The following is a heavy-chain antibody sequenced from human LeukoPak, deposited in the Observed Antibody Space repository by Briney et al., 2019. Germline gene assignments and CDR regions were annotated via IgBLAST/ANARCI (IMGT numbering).Heavy chain of an antibody. Sequence: GGSLRLSCAASVFTISSYAMHWVRQAPGKGLEWVAIISYDGSDKHYADSVKGRFTISRDNSKNTLYLQMNSLRVEDTTVYYCARGGRAKYYFEYWGQATLVTVSS. D-gene: IGHD3-16*01. J-gene: IGHJ4*02. CDR2: ISYDGSDK. CDR1: VFTISSYA. V-gene: IGHV3-30*04. CDR3: ARGGRAKYYFEY.